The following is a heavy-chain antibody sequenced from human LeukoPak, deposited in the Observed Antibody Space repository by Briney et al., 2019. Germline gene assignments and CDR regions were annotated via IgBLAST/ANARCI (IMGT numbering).Heavy chain of an antibody. CDR3: TTTAGRAAAGTGFDY. J-gene: IGHJ4*02. V-gene: IGHV3-73*01. CDR2: IRSKANSYAT. Sequence: SGGSLRLSCAASGFTFSGSAMHWVRQASGKGLEWVGRIRSKANSYATAYAAPVKGRFTISRDDSKNTAYLQMNSLKTEDTAVYYCTTTAGRAAAGTGFDYWGQGTLVTVSS. CDR1: GFTFSGSA. D-gene: IGHD6-13*01.